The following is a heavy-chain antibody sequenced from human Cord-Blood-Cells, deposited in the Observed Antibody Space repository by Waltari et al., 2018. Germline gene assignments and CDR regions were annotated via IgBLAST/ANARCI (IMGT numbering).Heavy chain of an antibody. CDR2: SYHSGGT. Sequence: QVQLQESGPGLVKPSGTLSLTCAVSGGSISSSNWWSWVRQPPGKGREWIGESYHSGGTNYTPALKSRVTISVDKSKTQFSLKLRSVTAADTALYYCSSYCSSTSCYYFDYWGQGTLVTVSS. CDR1: GGSISSSNW. V-gene: IGHV4-4*02. D-gene: IGHD2-2*01. J-gene: IGHJ4*02. CDR3: SSYCSSTSCYYFDY.